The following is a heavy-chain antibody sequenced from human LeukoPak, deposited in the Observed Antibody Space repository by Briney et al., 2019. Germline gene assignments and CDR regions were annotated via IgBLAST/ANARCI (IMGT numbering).Heavy chain of an antibody. Sequence: GGSLRLSCAASGFTFSSYSMNWVRQAPGKGLEWVSSTSSSSSYIYYADSVKGRFTISRDNAKNSLYLQMNSLRAEDTAVYYCARRGSYCGGDCYYYFDYWGQGTLVTVSS. D-gene: IGHD2-21*02. CDR2: TSSSSSYI. CDR1: GFTFSSYS. CDR3: ARRGSYCGGDCYYYFDY. J-gene: IGHJ4*02. V-gene: IGHV3-21*01.